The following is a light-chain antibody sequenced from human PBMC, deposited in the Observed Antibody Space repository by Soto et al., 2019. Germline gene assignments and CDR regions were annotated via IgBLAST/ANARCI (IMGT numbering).Light chain of an antibody. CDR3: QQYKSYSRT. CDR1: QNINTY. V-gene: IGKV1-5*01. CDR2: DAS. Sequence: DIRLTQFPSSLSASVGDRVTISCRASQNINTYLMWYQQKPGKAPKLLIYDASSLESGVPSRFSGSGSGTQFTLTISSLQPDDFATYYCQQYKSYSRTFGQGTKVDIK. J-gene: IGKJ1*01.